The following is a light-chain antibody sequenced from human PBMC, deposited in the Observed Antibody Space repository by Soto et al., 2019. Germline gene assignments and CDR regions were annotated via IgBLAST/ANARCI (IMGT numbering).Light chain of an antibody. CDR1: SSDVGGYNF. Sequence: QSALTQPRSVSGSPGQSVTISCTGTSSDVGGYNFVSWYQQHPGKAPKLMIYDVSKRPPGAPDRLSGSKSGNRASLTILGLQAEDEADYCCSSYAGSYTWVFGTGTKLTVL. J-gene: IGLJ1*01. V-gene: IGLV2-11*01. CDR2: DVS. CDR3: SSYAGSYTWV.